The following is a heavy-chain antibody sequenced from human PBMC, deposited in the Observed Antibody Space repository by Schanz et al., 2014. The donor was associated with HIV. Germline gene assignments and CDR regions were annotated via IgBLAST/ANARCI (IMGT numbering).Heavy chain of an antibody. V-gene: IGHV3-30*03. D-gene: IGHD2-21*01. Sequence: QVQLVESGGGVVQPGRSLRLSCAASGFTFSNYGLHWVRQAPGKGLEWVAIISHDGTNKYFVDSVKGRFTISRDDSKNTLYLQMNSLRAEDTAMYYCAAGLIRYFFDYWGQGTLVTVSS. CDR2: ISHDGTNK. CDR3: AAGLIRYFFDY. CDR1: GFTFSNYG. J-gene: IGHJ4*02.